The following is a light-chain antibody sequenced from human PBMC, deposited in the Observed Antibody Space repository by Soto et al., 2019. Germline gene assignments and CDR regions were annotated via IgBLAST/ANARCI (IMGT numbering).Light chain of an antibody. V-gene: IGLV2-11*01. CDR1: SSDVGRYDY. CDR3: CSFAGSFSYV. J-gene: IGLJ1*01. CDR2: DVT. Sequence: QSALTQPRSVSGSPGQSVTISCTGTSSDVGRYDYVSWYQQHPGKAPKLIIYDVTEWPAGVPDRFSGSKSGNTASLTISGLQAEDEADYSCCSFAGSFSYVFGGGTKVTVL.